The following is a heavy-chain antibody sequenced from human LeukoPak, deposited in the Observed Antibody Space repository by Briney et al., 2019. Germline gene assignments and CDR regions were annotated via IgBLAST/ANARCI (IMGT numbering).Heavy chain of an antibody. CDR2: ISGSGGST. V-gene: IGHV3-23*01. CDR3: AKGRDYYDSSGYYQPFDY. Sequence: GGSLRLSCAASGFTFSSYAMSWVRQAPGKGLEWVSAISGSGGSTYYADSVKGRFTISRDNSKNTLYLQMNSLRAEDTAVYYCAKGRDYYDSSGYYQPFDYWGQGTLVTVSS. CDR1: GFTFSSYA. J-gene: IGHJ4*02. D-gene: IGHD3-22*01.